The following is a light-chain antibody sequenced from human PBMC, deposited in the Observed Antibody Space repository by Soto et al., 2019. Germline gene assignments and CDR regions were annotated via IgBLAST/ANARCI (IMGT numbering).Light chain of an antibody. Sequence: EIVMTQSPATLSVSPGERATLSCRASQSVSSNLAWYQQKPGQAPRLLIYGASTRATGIPARFSGSGSGTEFTLTISSLQYEDFAGYYCQQYNNWPPYTFGQGTKLEIK. CDR3: QQYNNWPPYT. V-gene: IGKV3-15*01. CDR2: GAS. CDR1: QSVSSN. J-gene: IGKJ2*01.